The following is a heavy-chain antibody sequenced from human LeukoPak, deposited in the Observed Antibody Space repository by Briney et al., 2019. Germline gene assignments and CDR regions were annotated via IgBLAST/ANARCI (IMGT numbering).Heavy chain of an antibody. Sequence: PGGSLRLSCSASGFTFSSYAMHWVRQAPGKGLEYVSAISSNGGSTYYADSVKGSFTISRDNSKNTLYLQMSSLRAEDTAVYYCVKDLGYYDILTGYYRSGDYYYGMDVWGKGTTVTVSS. J-gene: IGHJ6*04. CDR3: VKDLGYYDILTGYYRSGDYYYGMDV. CDR1: GFTFSSYA. D-gene: IGHD3-9*01. V-gene: IGHV3-64D*06. CDR2: ISSNGGST.